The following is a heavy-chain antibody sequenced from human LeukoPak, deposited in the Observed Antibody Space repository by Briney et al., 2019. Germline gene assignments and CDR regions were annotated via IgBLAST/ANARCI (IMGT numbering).Heavy chain of an antibody. V-gene: IGHV3-15*01. CDR3: TTRDLGYCSGTSCYGIDY. Sequence: GGSLRLSCAASGFTFSNAWMSWVRQAPGKGLEWVGRIKSKTDSGTTDYAAPVKGRFTISRDDSKNTLYLQMNSLKTEDTAVYYCTTRDLGYCSGTSCYGIDYWGQGTLVTVSS. D-gene: IGHD2-2*01. CDR1: GFTFSNAW. CDR2: IKSKTDSGTT. J-gene: IGHJ4*02.